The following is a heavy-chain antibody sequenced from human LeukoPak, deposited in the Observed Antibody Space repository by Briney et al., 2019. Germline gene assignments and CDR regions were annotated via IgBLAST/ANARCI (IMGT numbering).Heavy chain of an antibody. J-gene: IGHJ4*02. CDR1: GYTFSDYW. CDR2: IKPDGRDK. D-gene: IGHD4-23*01. Sequence: PGGSLRLSCAGSGYTFSDYWMSWVRQAPGKGLERVANIKPDGRDKYYVDAVKGRFTISRDNAKGSLYLQMNSLRAEDTALYYCARGRFCDIGNCYLDYWGQGTLVTVSS. V-gene: IGHV3-7*01. CDR3: ARGRFCDIGNCYLDY.